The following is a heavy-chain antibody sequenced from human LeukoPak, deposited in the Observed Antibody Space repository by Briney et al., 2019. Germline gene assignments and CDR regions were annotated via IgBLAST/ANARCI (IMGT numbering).Heavy chain of an antibody. CDR2: ISSTSNYI. J-gene: IGHJ6*02. CDR1: GFNFNTYS. D-gene: IGHD7-27*01. V-gene: IGHV3-21*01. Sequence: GGSLRLSCAVSGFNFNTYSMNWVRQAPGKGPEWVSSISSTSNYIYYAESVKGRFAVSRDNAKNSLYLQMNSLRADDTAVYYCARAGDILLVSYFHYYGMDVWAKGPRSSSL. CDR3: ARAGDILLVSYFHYYGMDV.